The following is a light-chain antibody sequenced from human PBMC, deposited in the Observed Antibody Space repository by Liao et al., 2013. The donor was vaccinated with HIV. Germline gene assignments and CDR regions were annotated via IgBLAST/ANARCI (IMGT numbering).Light chain of an antibody. V-gene: IGLV3-21*01. CDR3: QVWDSSSDHYV. Sequence: SYELTQPPSVSVAPGKTARVTCGGNNIGRTTVHWYQQKPGQSPVLVIYQDSKRPSGIPERFSGSNSGNTATLTISRVEAGDEADYYCQVWDSSSDHYVFGTGTKVTVL. CDR1: NIGRTT. CDR2: QDS. J-gene: IGLJ1*01.